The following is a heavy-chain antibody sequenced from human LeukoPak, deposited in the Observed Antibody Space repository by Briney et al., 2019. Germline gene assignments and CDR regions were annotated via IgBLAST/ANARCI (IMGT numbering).Heavy chain of an antibody. D-gene: IGHD3-10*01. CDR2: IYYSGST. CDR1: GGSISSYY. V-gene: IGHV4-59*08. J-gene: IGHJ6*03. Sequence: SETLSLTCTVSGGSISSYYWSWIRQPPGKGLEWIGYIYYSGSTNYNPSLKSRVTISVDTSKNQFSLKLSSVTAADTAVYYCATARGMVRGVLYYYYYYMDVWGKGTTVTISS. CDR3: ATARGMVRGVLYYYYYYMDV.